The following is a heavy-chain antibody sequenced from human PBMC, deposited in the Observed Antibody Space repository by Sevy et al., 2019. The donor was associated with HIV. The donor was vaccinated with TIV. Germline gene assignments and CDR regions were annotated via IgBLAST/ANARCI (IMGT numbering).Heavy chain of an antibody. CDR1: GHTLTQLS. D-gene: IGHD2-15*01. J-gene: IGHJ4*02. CDR2: FDPEDGER. V-gene: IGHV1-24*01. Sequence: ASVKVSCKVSGHTLTQLSMHWVRQAPGKGLEWMGSFDPEDGERIYAQKFQGRITMTEDTSTDTAYMDLSSLKSDDTAVYYCATTREYYQGKSGYFDYWGQGALVTVSS. CDR3: ATTREYYQGKSGYFDY.